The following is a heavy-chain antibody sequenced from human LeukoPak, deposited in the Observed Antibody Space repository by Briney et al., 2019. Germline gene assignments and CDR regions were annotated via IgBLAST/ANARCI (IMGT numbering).Heavy chain of an antibody. D-gene: IGHD2-15*01. V-gene: IGHV3-15*01. CDR2: IKTKTDGGTT. CDR3: SVGNFDY. CDR1: EFTSSNAW. Sequence: KSGGSLRLSCAASEFTSSNAWMNWVRQAPGKGLEWVGRIKTKTDGGTTDYAAPVKGRFTISRDDSKNTLYLQMNSLKTEDTAVYYCSVGNFDYWGQGTLVTVSS. J-gene: IGHJ4*02.